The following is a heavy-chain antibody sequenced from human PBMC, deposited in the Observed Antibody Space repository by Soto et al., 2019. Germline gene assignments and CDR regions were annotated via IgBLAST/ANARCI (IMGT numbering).Heavy chain of an antibody. CDR3: ARPAMVRVGAFDI. CDR1: GFTFSSYW. J-gene: IGHJ3*02. D-gene: IGHD5-18*01. V-gene: IGHV3-74*01. CDR2: INSDGSGT. Sequence: EVQLVESGGGLVQPGGSLRLSCAASGFTFSSYWMHWVRQAPGKGLVWVSRINSDGSGTSYADSVKGRFTISRDNAKNTVYLQMNSLRDEDTAVYYCARPAMVRVGAFDIWGQGTMVTVSS.